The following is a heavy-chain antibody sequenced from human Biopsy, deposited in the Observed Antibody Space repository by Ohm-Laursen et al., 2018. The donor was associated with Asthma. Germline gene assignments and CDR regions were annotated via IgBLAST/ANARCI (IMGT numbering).Heavy chain of an antibody. D-gene: IGHD6-13*01. J-gene: IGHJ5*02. CDR2: INPNSGAT. V-gene: IGHV1-2*06. CDR1: GYPFIGYH. Sequence: ASVKVSCKASGYPFIGYHIHWMRQAPGQGLEWMGRINPNSGATNYAQKFQGRVTMTRDTSISTAYMEVSRLRSDDTAVYYCARGEKSAGDRWFDPWGQGTLVTVSS. CDR3: ARGEKSAGDRWFDP.